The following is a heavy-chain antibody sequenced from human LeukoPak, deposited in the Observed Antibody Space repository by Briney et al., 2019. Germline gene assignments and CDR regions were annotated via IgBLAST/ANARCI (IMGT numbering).Heavy chain of an antibody. V-gene: IGHV3-15*01. CDR3: TTVSEWLFRYSPDY. J-gene: IGHJ4*02. D-gene: IGHD3-3*01. CDR1: GFTFSNAW. Sequence: GGSLRLSCAASGFTFSNAWMSWVRQAPGKGLEWVGRIKSKTDGGTTDYAAPVKGRFTISRDDSKNTLYLQMNSLKTEDTAVYYCTTVSEWLFRYSPDYWGQGTLVTVSS. CDR2: IKSKTDGGTT.